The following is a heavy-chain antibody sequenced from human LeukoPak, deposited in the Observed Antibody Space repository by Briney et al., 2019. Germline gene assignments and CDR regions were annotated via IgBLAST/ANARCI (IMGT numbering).Heavy chain of an antibody. V-gene: IGHV3-74*01. Sequence: PGGSLRLSCAASGFTFSSYWMHWVRQAPGKGLVWVSRINTDGSSTNYADSVQGRFTISRDNAKNTLDLQMNSLRAEDTAVYYCARTASYSGSYYGYFQHWGQGTLVSVSS. CDR1: GFTFSSYW. CDR2: INTDGSST. CDR3: ARTASYSGSYYGYFQH. D-gene: IGHD1-26*01. J-gene: IGHJ1*01.